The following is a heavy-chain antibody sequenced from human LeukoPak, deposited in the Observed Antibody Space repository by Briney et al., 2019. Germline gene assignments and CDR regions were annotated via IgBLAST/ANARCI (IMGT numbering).Heavy chain of an antibody. D-gene: IGHD3-22*01. CDR1: GFTFSSYA. CDR3: ARDPGIDVYYDSSGSPPRDPLYYFDY. V-gene: IGHV3-23*01. Sequence: GGSLRLSCAASGFTFSSYAMSWVRQAPGKGLEWVSAISGSGGSTYYADSVKGRFTISRDNSKNTLYLQMNSLRAEDTAVYYCARDPGIDVYYDSSGSPPRDPLYYFDYWGQGTLVTVSS. J-gene: IGHJ4*02. CDR2: ISGSGGST.